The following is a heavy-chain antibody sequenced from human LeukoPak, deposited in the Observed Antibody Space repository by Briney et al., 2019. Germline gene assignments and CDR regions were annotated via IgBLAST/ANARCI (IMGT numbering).Heavy chain of an antibody. D-gene: IGHD6-13*01. CDR1: GYTFTGYY. CDR2: INPNSGGA. J-gene: IGHJ4*02. Sequence: ASVKVSCKASGYTFTGYYIHWVRQAPGQGLEWMGWINPNSGGANYAQKFQGRVTMTRDTSISTAYMELSRLRSDDTAVYYCARDRHNSSWYGGNFDYWGQGTLVTVSS. CDR3: ARDRHNSSWYGGNFDY. V-gene: IGHV1-2*02.